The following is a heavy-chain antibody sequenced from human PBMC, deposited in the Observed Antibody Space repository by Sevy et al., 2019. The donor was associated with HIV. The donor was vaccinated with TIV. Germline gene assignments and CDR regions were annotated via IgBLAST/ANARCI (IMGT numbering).Heavy chain of an antibody. J-gene: IGHJ4*02. CDR3: AREAGYSTGWSPGNY. V-gene: IGHV3-30*14. CDR1: GFTFSSHA. D-gene: IGHD6-19*01. Sequence: GGSLRLSCAASGFTFSSHAMHWVRQAPGKGLEWVALISYDGVIKYYAESVKGRFTISRDNSKNTLYLQMNSLRADATAVYYCAREAGYSTGWSPGNYWGQGTLVTVSS. CDR2: ISYDGVIK.